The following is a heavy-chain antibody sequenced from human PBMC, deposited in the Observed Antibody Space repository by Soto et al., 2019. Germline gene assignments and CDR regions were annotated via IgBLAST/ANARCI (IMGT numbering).Heavy chain of an antibody. J-gene: IGHJ3*01. Sequence: QVQLVQSGAEWKKPGASVNISCQASGFTFSDTLINWVRQGPGQRLEWMGWINPANGNTRYSEPFQGRVTIASLSSASTAYVALSDLTSEDTAVYYCARDIVSVGSRANDAFDVWGQGTMINVSS. V-gene: IGHV1-3*01. CDR2: INPANGNT. CDR1: GFTFSDTL. D-gene: IGHD1-26*01. CDR3: ARDIVSVGSRANDAFDV.